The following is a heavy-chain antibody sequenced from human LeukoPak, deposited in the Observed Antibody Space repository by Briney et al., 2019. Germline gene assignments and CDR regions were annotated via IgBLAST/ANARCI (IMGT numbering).Heavy chain of an antibody. Sequence: PGGSLRLSCAASGFTFSSYGMHWVRQAPGKGLEWGAVISYDGSNKYYADSVKGRFTISRDNSKNTLYLQMNSLKTEDTDVYYCTTDGVGVEGATYDNWGQGTLVSVSS. V-gene: IGHV3-30*03. CDR1: GFTFSSYG. J-gene: IGHJ4*02. D-gene: IGHD1-26*01. CDR2: ISYDGSNK. CDR3: TTDGVGVEGATYDN.